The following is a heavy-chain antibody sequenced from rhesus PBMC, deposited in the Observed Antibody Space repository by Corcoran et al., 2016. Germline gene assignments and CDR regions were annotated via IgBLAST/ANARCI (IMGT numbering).Heavy chain of an antibody. D-gene: IGHD1-38*01. CDR2: IYGESERT. J-gene: IGHJ6*01. CDR3: GSPPRGHLDRYYGLNS. CDR1: GGSISDYHY. Sequence: QVKLEQWGEGLVKPSETLSLTCAVYGGSISDYHYWTWIRQPPGQGLQWIGYIYGESERTNYNPSLKNRVTISKDTSNNQFSLKLTSVTAADTAVYYCGSPPRGHLDRYYGLNSWGQGVVVTVSS. V-gene: IGHV4-73*01.